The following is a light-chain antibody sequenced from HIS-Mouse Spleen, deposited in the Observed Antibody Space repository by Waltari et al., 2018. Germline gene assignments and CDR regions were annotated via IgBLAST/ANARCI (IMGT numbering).Light chain of an antibody. CDR3: SSYTSSSFNVV. CDR2: DDS. CDR1: NIGSKS. V-gene: IGLV3-21*02. J-gene: IGLJ2*01. Sequence: SYVLTQPPSVSVAPGQTARITCGGNNIGSKSVHWYQQKPGQAPVLDVYDDSDRPSGIPERFSGSNSGNTASLTISGLQAEDEADYYCSSYTSSSFNVVFGGGTKLTVL.